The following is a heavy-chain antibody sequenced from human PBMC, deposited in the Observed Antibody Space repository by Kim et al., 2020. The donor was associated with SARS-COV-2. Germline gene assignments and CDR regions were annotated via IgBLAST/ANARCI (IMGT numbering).Heavy chain of an antibody. CDR2: IYHSGST. J-gene: IGHJ5*02. V-gene: IGHV4-38-2*02. CDR3: ARVGITMIVVA. CDR1: GYSISSGYY. Sequence: SETLSLTCTVSGYSISSGYYWGWIRQPPGKGLEWIGSIYHSGSTYYNPSLKSRVTISVDTSKNQFSLKLSSVTAADTAVYYCARVGITMIVVAWGQGTL. D-gene: IGHD3-22*01.